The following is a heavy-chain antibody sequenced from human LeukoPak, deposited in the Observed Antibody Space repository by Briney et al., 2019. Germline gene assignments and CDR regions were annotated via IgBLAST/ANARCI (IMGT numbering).Heavy chain of an antibody. V-gene: IGHV1-2*02. J-gene: IGHJ4*02. Sequence: ASVKVSCKASGYTFTDYYIHWVRQAPGQGLEWMGWMNPDSGGTNYAQKFKGRVTMTRDTSINTAYMDLRRLTSDDTAIFYCTTRGGDTLMRTEAFDYWGLGTLVTVSS. D-gene: IGHD3-16*01. CDR1: GYTFTDYY. CDR2: MNPDSGGT. CDR3: TTRGGDTLMRTEAFDY.